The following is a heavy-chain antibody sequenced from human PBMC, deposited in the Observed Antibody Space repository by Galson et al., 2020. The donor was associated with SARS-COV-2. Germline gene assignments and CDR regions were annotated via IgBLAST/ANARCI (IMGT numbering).Heavy chain of an antibody. CDR3: AHRRPARINYYFDY. D-gene: IGHD1-1*01. CDR2: IYWNDDK. J-gene: IGHJ4*02. CDR1: GFSLSTSGVG. Sequence: SGPTLVKPTQTLTLTCTFSGFSLSTSGVGVGWIRQPPGKALEWLALIYWNDDKRYSPSLKSRLTITKDTSKNQVVLTMTNMDPVDTATYYCAHRRPARINYYFDYWGQGTLVTVSS. V-gene: IGHV2-5*01.